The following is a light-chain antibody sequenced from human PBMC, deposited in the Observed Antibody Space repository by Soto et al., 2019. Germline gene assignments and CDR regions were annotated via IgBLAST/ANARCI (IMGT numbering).Light chain of an antibody. CDR1: SSNIGAGYH. CDR2: GDS. CDR3: QSSDSRLSGSDV. V-gene: IGLV1-40*01. J-gene: IGLJ1*01. Sequence: QSVLTQPPSVSGAPGQRVTISCTGSSSNIGAGYHVHWYQQLPGAAPKLPIFGDSNRPSGVPDRFSGSKSGTSASLAITGLQADDEADYYCQSSDSRLSGSDVFGTGTKLTVL.